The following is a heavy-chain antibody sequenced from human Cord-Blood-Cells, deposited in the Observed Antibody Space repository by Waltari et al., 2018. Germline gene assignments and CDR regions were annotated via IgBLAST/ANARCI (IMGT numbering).Heavy chain of an antibody. CDR1: GGSISSSSYY. CDR3: ARHRKYNWNYDY. Sequence: GGSISSSSYYWGWIRQPPGKGLEWIGSIYYSGSTYYNPSLKSRVTISVDTSKNQFSLKLSSVTAADTAVYYCARHRKYNWNYDYWGQGTLVTVSS. D-gene: IGHD1-7*01. CDR2: IYYSGST. J-gene: IGHJ4*02. V-gene: IGHV4-39*01.